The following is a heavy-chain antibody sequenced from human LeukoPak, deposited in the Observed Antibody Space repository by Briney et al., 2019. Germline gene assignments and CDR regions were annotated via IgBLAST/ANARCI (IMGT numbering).Heavy chain of an antibody. D-gene: IGHD6-13*01. CDR2: IHYSGST. CDR3: ARDGAAAGSWFDP. CDR1: GGSINTYY. V-gene: IGHV4-59*01. Sequence: SETLSLTCTVSGGSINTYYWTWIRQPPGKGLEWIGYIHYSGSTNYNPSLKSRLTISVDTSENQFSLKVTSVTAADTAVYYCARDGAAAGSWFDPWGQGTLVTVSS. J-gene: IGHJ5*02.